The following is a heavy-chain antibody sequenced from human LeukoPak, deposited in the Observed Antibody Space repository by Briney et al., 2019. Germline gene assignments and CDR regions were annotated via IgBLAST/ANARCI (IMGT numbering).Heavy chain of an antibody. CDR2: INPNDGDT. CDR3: ARANFLYCSSSTCLFDY. Sequence: GASVKVSCKASGYTFTDYYMHWVRHAPGQGIEWMGWINPNDGDTNYAQKFQCRVTMTMDTSISTAHMEVSRLRSDDTAVYYCARANFLYCSSSTCLFDYWGQGTLVTVSS. CDR1: GYTFTDYY. J-gene: IGHJ4*02. V-gene: IGHV1-2*02. D-gene: IGHD2-2*01.